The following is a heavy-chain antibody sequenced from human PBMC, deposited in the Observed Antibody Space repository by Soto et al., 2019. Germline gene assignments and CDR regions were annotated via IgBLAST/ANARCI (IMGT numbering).Heavy chain of an antibody. CDR3: ARGVYDILTGSWSYYGMDV. CDR1: GGSISSSSYY. Sequence: SETLSLTCTVSGGSISSSSYYWGWIRQPPGKGLEWIGSIYYSGSTYYNQSLKNRVTISVDTSKNQFSLKLSSVTAADTAVYYCARGVYDILTGSWSYYGMDVWGQGTTVTVSS. CDR2: IYYSGST. V-gene: IGHV4-39*01. D-gene: IGHD3-9*01. J-gene: IGHJ6*02.